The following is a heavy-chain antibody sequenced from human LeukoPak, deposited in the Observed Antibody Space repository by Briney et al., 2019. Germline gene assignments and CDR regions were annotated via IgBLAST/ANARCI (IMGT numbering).Heavy chain of an antibody. CDR2: IYNGVTT. CDR1: GGSISSYY. J-gene: IGHJ2*01. CDR3: AIVRLVATGHGRIDL. D-gene: IGHD2-15*01. V-gene: IGHV4-4*07. Sequence: PSETLSLTCTVSGGSISSYYWTWIRQPAGKGLEWFGRIYNGVTTNYSTSLQSRVTMSLYTSKNRFSQRLSSVTAADTAVYYCAIVRLVATGHGRIDLGGRGTLVTV.